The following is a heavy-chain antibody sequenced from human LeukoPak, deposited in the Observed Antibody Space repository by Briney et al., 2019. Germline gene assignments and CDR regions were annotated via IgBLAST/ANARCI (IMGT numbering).Heavy chain of an antibody. Sequence: GGSLRLSCAASGFTFSSYWMSWVRQAPGKGLEWVANIKQDGSEENSVDSVKGRFTISRDNAKNSLYLQMNSLRVDDTAVYYCARDRYSSSWGQGTLVTVSS. D-gene: IGHD6-13*01. CDR2: IKQDGSEE. V-gene: IGHV3-7*01. CDR1: GFTFSSYW. CDR3: ARDRYSSS. J-gene: IGHJ4*02.